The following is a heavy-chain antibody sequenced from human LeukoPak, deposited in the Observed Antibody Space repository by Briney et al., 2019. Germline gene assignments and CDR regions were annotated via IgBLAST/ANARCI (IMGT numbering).Heavy chain of an antibody. CDR3: AKGKGDTGGSSDY. J-gene: IGHJ4*02. CDR2: ISGSGGST. Sequence: GGSLRLSCAASGFTFSSYAMSWVRQAPGKGLEWVSGISGSGGSTYYADSVKGRITISRDNSKNTLYLQMNSLRAEDTAVYYCAKGKGDTGGSSDYWGQGTLVTVSS. D-gene: IGHD3-16*01. CDR1: GFTFSSYA. V-gene: IGHV3-23*01.